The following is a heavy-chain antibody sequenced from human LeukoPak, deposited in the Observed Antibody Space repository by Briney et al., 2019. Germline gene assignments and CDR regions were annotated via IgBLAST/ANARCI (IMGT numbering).Heavy chain of an antibody. CDR3: ARDRVLLGYY. CDR2: IIPIFGTA. CDR1: GGTFSSYA. D-gene: IGHD3-10*01. Sequence: EASVKVSCKASGGTFSSYAISWVRQAPGQGLEWMGRIIPIFGTANYAQKFQGRVTITTDESTSTAYMELSSLISEDTAVYYCARDRVLLGYYWGQGTLVTVSS. J-gene: IGHJ4*02. V-gene: IGHV1-69*05.